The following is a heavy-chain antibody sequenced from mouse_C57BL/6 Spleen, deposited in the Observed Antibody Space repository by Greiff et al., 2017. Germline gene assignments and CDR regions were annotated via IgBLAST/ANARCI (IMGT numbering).Heavy chain of an antibody. V-gene: IGHV1-59*01. D-gene: IGHD2-3*01. CDR1: GYTFPSSW. CDR3: ARYDGYLDY. CDR2: IDPSDSYT. J-gene: IGHJ2*01. Sequence: VQLQQSGAELVRPGTSVKLSCKASGYTFPSSWRPWVKRRPGQGLEWIGVIDPSDSYTNYNQKFKGKATLTVDTSSSTAYMQLSSLTSEDSAVYYCARYDGYLDYWGQGTTLTVSS.